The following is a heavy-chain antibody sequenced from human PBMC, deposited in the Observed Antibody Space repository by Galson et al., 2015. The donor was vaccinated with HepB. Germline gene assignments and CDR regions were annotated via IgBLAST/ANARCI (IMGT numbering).Heavy chain of an antibody. CDR3: ASRGKGSALAIYFDY. D-gene: IGHD3-10*01. V-gene: IGHV4-39*01. CDR1: GGSISSSSYY. CDR2: IYYSGST. J-gene: IGHJ4*02. Sequence: SETLSLTCTVSGGSISSSSYYWDWIRQPPGKGLEWIGSIYYSGSTFYNPSLKSRVTISVDTSKNQFSLKLSSVTATDTAVYYCASRGKGSALAIYFDYWGQGTLVTVSS.